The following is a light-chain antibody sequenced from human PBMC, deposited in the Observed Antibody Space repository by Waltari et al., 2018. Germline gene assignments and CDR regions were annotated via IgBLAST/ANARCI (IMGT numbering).Light chain of an antibody. Sequence: IEMAQSPPSLSASVGDRATITCRASQFINTYLNWYQQRPGEAPQLLIYDASVLQIGVPSRFAGVGSGTDFTLTINGLQPEDLATYYCQHSFSGPPWTFGQGTKVKV. CDR2: DAS. CDR1: QFINTY. CDR3: QHSFSGPPWT. V-gene: IGKV1-39*01. J-gene: IGKJ1*01.